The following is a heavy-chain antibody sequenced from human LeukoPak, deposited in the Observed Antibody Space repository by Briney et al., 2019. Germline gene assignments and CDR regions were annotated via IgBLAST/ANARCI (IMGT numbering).Heavy chain of an antibody. CDR3: ARGSAFDNGIKLAFAL. CDR1: GYTFTAYY. V-gene: IGHV1-2*02. J-gene: IGHJ3*01. CDR2: INPNNGGT. D-gene: IGHD1-14*01. Sequence: GASVKVSCKASGYTFTAYYMHWLRQAPGQGLEWMGWINPNNGGTKSAQKFQGRVTMTTDTSISTAYMELSRLRSDDTAFYYCARGSAFDNGIKLAFALWGQGTMVTVSS.